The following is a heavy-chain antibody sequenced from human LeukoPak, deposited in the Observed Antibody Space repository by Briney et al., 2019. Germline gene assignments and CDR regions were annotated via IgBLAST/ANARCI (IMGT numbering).Heavy chain of an antibody. J-gene: IGHJ4*02. CDR3: AKYYYSGDSPFDY. Sequence: PGGSLRLSCAASGFTFSSYAMTWVRQAPGKGLEWVSAISANSGSTYYADSVRGRFTISRDNSKNTLDLQMSSLRAEDTAIYHCAKYYYSGDSPFDYWGQGTLVTVSS. CDR1: GFTFSSYA. V-gene: IGHV3-23*01. D-gene: IGHD2-21*02. CDR2: ISANSGST.